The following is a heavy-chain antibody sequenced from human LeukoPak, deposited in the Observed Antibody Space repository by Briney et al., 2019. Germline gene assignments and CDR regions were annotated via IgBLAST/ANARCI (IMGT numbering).Heavy chain of an antibody. Sequence: RASVKVSCKASGYTFTSYGISWVRQAPGQGLEWMGWISAYNGNTNYAQKLQGRVTMTTDTSTSTAYMELRSLRSDDTAVYYCARLIVATIASDFDYWGQGTLVTVSP. CDR2: ISAYNGNT. V-gene: IGHV1-18*01. J-gene: IGHJ4*02. CDR1: GYTFTSYG. D-gene: IGHD5-12*01. CDR3: ARLIVATIASDFDY.